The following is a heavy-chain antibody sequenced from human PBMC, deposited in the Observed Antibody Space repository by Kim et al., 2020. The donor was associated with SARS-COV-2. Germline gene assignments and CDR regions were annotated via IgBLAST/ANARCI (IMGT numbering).Heavy chain of an antibody. J-gene: IGHJ4*02. Sequence: TDDADPVKGRFPISRDNSKNTLYLQMNSLRAEDTAVYYCGGYYGSGSGDYWGQGTLVTVSS. V-gene: IGHV3-23*01. CDR3: GGYYGSGSGDY. D-gene: IGHD3-10*01. CDR2: T.